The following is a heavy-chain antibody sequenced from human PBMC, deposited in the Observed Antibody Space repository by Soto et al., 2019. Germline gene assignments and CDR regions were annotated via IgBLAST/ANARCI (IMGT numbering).Heavy chain of an antibody. V-gene: IGHV3-48*02. CDR3: ARDGYSSGWYPFPIAY. CDR2: ISSSSSTI. Sequence: GGSLRLSCAASGFTFSSYSMNWVRQAPGKGLEWVSYISSSSSTIYYADSVKGRFTISRDNAKNSLYLQMNSQRDEDTAVYYCARDGYSSGWYPFPIAYWGQVTLVTVSS. CDR1: GFTFSSYS. D-gene: IGHD6-19*01. J-gene: IGHJ4*02.